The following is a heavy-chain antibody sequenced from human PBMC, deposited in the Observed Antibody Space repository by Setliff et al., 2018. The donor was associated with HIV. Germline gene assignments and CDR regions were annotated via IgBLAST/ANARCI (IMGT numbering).Heavy chain of an antibody. CDR1: GFTVSTYY. CDR2: IYSDGNT. J-gene: IGHJ4*01. V-gene: IGHV3-53*01. CDR3: AKDGISGGSYPPYYFDY. Sequence: GGSLRLSCAASGFTVSTYYMSWVRQAPGKGLEWISTIYSDGNTYHADSVKGRFTISRDNSKNTLYLQMNRLRVDDTAVYYCAKDGISGGSYPPYYFDYWGHGTLVTVS. D-gene: IGHD2-15*01.